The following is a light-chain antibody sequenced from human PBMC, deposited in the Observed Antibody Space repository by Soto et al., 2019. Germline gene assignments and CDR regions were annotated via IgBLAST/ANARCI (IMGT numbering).Light chain of an antibody. CDR2: GAS. CDR3: QQYGSSPS. V-gene: IGKV3-20*01. J-gene: IGKJ4*01. Sequence: EIVLTQSPGTLSLSPGERATLSCRASQSVSSSYLAWYQQKPGQALRLLIYGASSRATGIPDRFSGSGSGTDFTLTSSRLEPEDFAVYYCQQYGSSPSFGGGTKVEIK. CDR1: QSVSSSY.